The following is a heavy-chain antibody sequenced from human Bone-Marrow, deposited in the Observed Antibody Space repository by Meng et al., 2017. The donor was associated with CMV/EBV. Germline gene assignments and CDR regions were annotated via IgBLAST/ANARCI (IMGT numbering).Heavy chain of an antibody. J-gene: IGHJ3*02. CDR3: ATEVVIREFEKDAFDI. CDR2: IRSKIDGGTT. V-gene: IGHV3-15*01. Sequence: GSLRLPCGASGIPFGNAWMSWVRQGPGKGLEWVGRIRSKIDGGTTDYAAPVKGRFTISRDDSKNALFLRMNSLKTEDTAIYFCATEVVIREFEKDAFDIWGPGTMVTGSS. D-gene: IGHD3-10*01. CDR1: GIPFGNAW.